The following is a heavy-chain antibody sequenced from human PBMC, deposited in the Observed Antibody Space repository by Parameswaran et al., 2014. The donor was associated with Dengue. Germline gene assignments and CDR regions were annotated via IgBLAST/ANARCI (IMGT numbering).Heavy chain of an antibody. Sequence: WIRQPPGKGLEWVSGINWNGGSTGYADSVKGRFTISRDNAKNSLYLQMNSLRAEDTALYYCARAQLWSLREGFQHWGQGTLVTVSS. J-gene: IGHJ1*01. CDR3: ARAQLWSLREGFQH. V-gene: IGHV3-20*03. D-gene: IGHD5-18*01. CDR2: INWNGGST.